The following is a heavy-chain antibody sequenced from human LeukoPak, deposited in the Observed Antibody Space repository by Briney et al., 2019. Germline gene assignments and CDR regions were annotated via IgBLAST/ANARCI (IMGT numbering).Heavy chain of an antibody. CDR3: ARDGRAPYYDFWSGYGFDY. V-gene: IGHV1-69*13. Sequence: SVKVSCKASGGTFSSYAISWVRQAPGQGLEWMRGIIPIFGTANYAQKFQGRVTITADESTSTAYMELSSLRSEDTAVYYCARDGRAPYYDFWSGYGFDYWGQGTLVTVSS. CDR1: GGTFSSYA. D-gene: IGHD3-3*01. CDR2: IIPIFGTA. J-gene: IGHJ4*02.